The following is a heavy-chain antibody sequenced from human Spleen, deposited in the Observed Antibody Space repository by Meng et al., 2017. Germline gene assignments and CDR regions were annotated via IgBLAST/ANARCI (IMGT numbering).Heavy chain of an antibody. CDR1: GGSFSGYY. CDR3: ARYSSSPYYYYGMDV. D-gene: IGHD6-6*01. J-gene: IGHJ6*02. V-gene: IGHV4-34*01. Sequence: SETLSLTCAVYGGSFSGYYWSWIRQPPGKGLEWIGEINHSGSTNYNPSLKSRVTISVDTSKNQFSLKLSSVTAADTAVYYCARYSSSPYYYYGMDVWGHGTTVTVSS. CDR2: INHSGST.